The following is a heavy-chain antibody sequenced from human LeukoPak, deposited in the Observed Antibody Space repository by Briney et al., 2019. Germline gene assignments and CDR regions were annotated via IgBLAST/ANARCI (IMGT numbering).Heavy chain of an antibody. CDR1: GFTFDDYA. J-gene: IGHJ4*02. D-gene: IGHD6-19*01. Sequence: PGGSLRLSCAASGFTFDDYAMHWVRQAPGKGLEWVSLISGDGAGTYYADSVKGRFTISRDNSKNSLYLQMNSLRTEDTALYYCAKDHHHISGWYYFDYWGQGTLVTVSS. CDR3: AKDHHHISGWYYFDY. CDR2: ISGDGAGT. V-gene: IGHV3-43*02.